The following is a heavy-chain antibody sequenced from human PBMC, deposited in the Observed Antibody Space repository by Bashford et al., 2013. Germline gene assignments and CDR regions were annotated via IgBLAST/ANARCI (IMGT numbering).Heavy chain of an antibody. CDR3: ARDAPVYGGYVNIFDY. CDR2: IWYDGSNK. V-gene: IGHV3-33*01. CDR1: GFTFSSYG. Sequence: GSLRLSCAASGFTFSSYGMHWVRQAPGKGLEWVAVIWYDGSNKYYADSVKGRFTISRDNSKNTLYLQMNSLRAEDTAVYYCARDAPVYGGYVNIFDYWGQGTLVTVSS. J-gene: IGHJ4*02. D-gene: IGHD5-12*01.